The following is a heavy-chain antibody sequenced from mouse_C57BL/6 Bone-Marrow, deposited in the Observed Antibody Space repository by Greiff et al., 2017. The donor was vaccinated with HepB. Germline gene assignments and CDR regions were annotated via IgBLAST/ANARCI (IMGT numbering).Heavy chain of an antibody. CDR1: GFSLTSYG. Sequence: VQLQQSGPGLVQPSQSLSITCTVSGFSLTSYGVHWVRQSPGKGLEWLGVIWSGGSTDYNAAFISRLSISKDNSKSQVFFKMNSLQADDTAIYYCARRRFFTTVVAPYAMDYWGQGTSVTVSS. CDR3: ARRRFFTTVVAPYAMDY. V-gene: IGHV2-2*01. J-gene: IGHJ4*01. D-gene: IGHD1-1*01. CDR2: IWSGGST.